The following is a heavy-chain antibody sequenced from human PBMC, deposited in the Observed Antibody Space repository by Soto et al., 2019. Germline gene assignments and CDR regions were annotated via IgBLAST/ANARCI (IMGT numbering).Heavy chain of an antibody. J-gene: IGHJ6*02. CDR3: ARGERWIRQYYYGMDV. V-gene: IGHV4-34*01. CDR1: GGSFSGYY. Sequence: PSETLSLTCAVYGGSFSGYYWSWIRQPPGKGLEWIGEINHSGSTNYNPSLKSRVTISVDTSKNQFSLKLSSVTAADTAVYYCARGERWIRQYYYGMDVWGQGTTVTVSS. CDR2: INHSGST. D-gene: IGHD5-18*01.